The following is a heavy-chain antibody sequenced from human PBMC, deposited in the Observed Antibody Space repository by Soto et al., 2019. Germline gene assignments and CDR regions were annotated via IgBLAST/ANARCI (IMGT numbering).Heavy chain of an antibody. CDR3: ASPKIAFYNWFDP. V-gene: IGHV4-39*01. CDR1: GGSISSSSYY. J-gene: IGHJ5*02. CDR2: IYYSGSP. D-gene: IGHD3-3*02. Sequence: SETQSLTCTVSGGSISSSSYYWGWIRQPPGKGLEWIGSIYYSGSPYYNPYLKSRVTISLDTSKNQFSLKLSSVTAADPAVYYCASPKIAFYNWFDPWGQGTLVTVSS.